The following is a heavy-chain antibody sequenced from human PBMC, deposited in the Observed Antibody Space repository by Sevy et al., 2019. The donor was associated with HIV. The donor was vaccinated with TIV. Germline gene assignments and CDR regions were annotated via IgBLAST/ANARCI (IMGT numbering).Heavy chain of an antibody. CDR1: GDSVSSNSAA. V-gene: IGHV6-1*01. J-gene: IGHJ4*02. D-gene: IGHD6-19*01. CDR2: TYYRSKWYN. Sequence: KQSQTLSLTCAISGDSVSSNSAAWNWIRQSPSRGLEWLGRTYYRSKWYNDYAVSVKSRITINPDTSKNQFSLQLNSVTPEDTAVYYCARGDREFSGRYFYFDYWGQGTLVTVSS. CDR3: ARGDREFSGRYFYFDY.